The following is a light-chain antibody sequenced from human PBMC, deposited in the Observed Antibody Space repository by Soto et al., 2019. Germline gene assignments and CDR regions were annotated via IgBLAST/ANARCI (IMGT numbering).Light chain of an antibody. J-gene: IGLJ2*01. V-gene: IGLV1-44*01. CDR1: RSNIGSNT. CDR3: AAWDDSLNGVL. CDR2: SDH. Sequence: QSVLTQPPSASGTPGQRVTISCSGNRSNIGSNTVNWYQQFPGTAPKLLIYSDHQRPSGVPDRFSGSKSGTSASLAISGLQSEDEADYYCAAWDDSLNGVLFGGGTKLTVL.